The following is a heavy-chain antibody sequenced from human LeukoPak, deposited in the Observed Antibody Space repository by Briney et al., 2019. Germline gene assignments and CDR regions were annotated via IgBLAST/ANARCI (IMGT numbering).Heavy chain of an antibody. J-gene: IGHJ5*02. CDR3: ARDVDPPNNWFDP. V-gene: IGHV4-30-4*08. CDR2: IYYSGST. D-gene: IGHD5-12*01. Sequence: SETLSLTCTVSGGSISSGDYYWSWIRQPPGKGLEWIGYIYYSGSTYYNPSLKSRVTLSVDTSKNQFSLKLSSVTAADTAVYYCARDVDPPNNWFDPWGQGTLVTVSS. CDR1: GGSISSGDYY.